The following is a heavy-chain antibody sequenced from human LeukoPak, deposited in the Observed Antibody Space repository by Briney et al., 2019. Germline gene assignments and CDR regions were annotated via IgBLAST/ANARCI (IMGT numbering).Heavy chain of an antibody. V-gene: IGHV3-49*04. CDR3: TREGSAYYDILTGYYRSGYYFEY. D-gene: IGHD3-9*01. Sequence: GGSLRLSCTASGFTFGDYAMSWVRQAPGKGQEWVGFIRSKAYGGTTEYAASVKGRFTISRDDSKSIAYLQMNSLKTEDTAVYYCTREGSAYYDILTGYYRSGYYFEYWGQGTLVTGSS. CDR2: IRSKAYGGTT. CDR1: GFTFGDYA. J-gene: IGHJ4*02.